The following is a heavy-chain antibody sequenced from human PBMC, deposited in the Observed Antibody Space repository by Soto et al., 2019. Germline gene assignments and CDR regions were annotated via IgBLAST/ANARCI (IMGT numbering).Heavy chain of an antibody. J-gene: IGHJ6*02. CDR2: IIPIFGTA. CDR1: GGTFSSYA. Sequence: SVKVSCKASGGTFSSYAISWVRQAPGQGLEWMGGIIPIFGTANYAQKFQGRVTITADESTSTAYMELSSLRSEDTAVYYCARGPLSGSYYYYYGMDVWGQGTTVTVSS. CDR3: ARGPLSGSYYYYYGMDV. D-gene: IGHD1-26*01. V-gene: IGHV1-69*13.